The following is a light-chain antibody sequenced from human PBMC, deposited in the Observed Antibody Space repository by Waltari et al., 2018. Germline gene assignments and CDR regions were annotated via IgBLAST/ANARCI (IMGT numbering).Light chain of an antibody. J-gene: IGLJ2*01. CDR1: KVGDRH. V-gene: IGLV3-1*01. Sequence: SYDLTQPPSVSVHPGQKASITCSGDKVGDRHAYWYQQKPGQSPVLVIYQDTKWPSGIPERFAGSNSANTATLTISGTQAMDEADYYCQSWVSNTLVFGGGTKLTVL. CDR3: QSWVSNTLV. CDR2: QDT.